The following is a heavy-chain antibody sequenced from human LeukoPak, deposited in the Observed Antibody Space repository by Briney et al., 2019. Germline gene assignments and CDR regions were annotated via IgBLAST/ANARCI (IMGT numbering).Heavy chain of an antibody. V-gene: IGHV3-30*18. CDR3: AKESRGVITPTDY. Sequence: GGSLRLSCAASGFTFSSYGMHWVRQAPGKGLEWVAVISYDGSNKHYADSVKGRFTISRDNSKNTLYLQMNSLRAEDTAVYYCAKESRGVITPTDYWGQGTLVTVSS. CDR1: GFTFSSYG. CDR2: ISYDGSNK. D-gene: IGHD3-10*01. J-gene: IGHJ4*02.